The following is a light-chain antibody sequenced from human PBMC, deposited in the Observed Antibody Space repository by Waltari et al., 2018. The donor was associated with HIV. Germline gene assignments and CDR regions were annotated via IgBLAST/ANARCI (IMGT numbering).Light chain of an antibody. CDR2: GAS. V-gene: IGKV1D-12*01. J-gene: IGKJ5*01. CDR3: QQAGSVPVT. Sequence: DTQMTQSPSSVSASVGERVTITCRSSQAISTWLAWYQHQPGKAPKILIFGASKLQTGVPSRFSGSGYGTDFTLTISSLQPDDFATYYCQQAGSVPVTFGQGTRLDMK. CDR1: QAISTW.